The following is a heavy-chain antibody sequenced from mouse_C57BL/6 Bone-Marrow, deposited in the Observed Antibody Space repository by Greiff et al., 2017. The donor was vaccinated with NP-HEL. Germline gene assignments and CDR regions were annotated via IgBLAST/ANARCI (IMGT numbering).Heavy chain of an antibody. CDR1: GYTFTSCW. CDR2: IDPSDSYT. V-gene: IGHV1-59*01. CDR3: AREEAPWYFDV. J-gene: IGHJ1*03. Sequence: QVQLQQPGAELVRPGTSVKLSCKASGYTFTSCWMHWVKQRPGQGLEWIGVIDPSDSYTNYNQKFKGKATLTVDTSSSTAYMQLSSLTSEDSAVYYCAREEAPWYFDVWGTGTTVTVSS.